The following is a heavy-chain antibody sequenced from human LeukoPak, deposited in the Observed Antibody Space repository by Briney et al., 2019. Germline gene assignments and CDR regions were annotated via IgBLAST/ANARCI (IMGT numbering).Heavy chain of an antibody. V-gene: IGHV3-21*01. CDR2: ISSSSSYI. J-gene: IGHJ5*02. CDR1: GFTFSSYS. CDR3: AGSKIAARSWFDP. Sequence: GGSLRLSCAASGFTFSSYSMNWVRQAPGKGLEWVSSISSSSSYIYYADSVKGRFTISRDNAKNSLYLQMNSLRAEDTAVYYCAGSKIAARSWFDPWGQGTLVTVSS. D-gene: IGHD6-6*01.